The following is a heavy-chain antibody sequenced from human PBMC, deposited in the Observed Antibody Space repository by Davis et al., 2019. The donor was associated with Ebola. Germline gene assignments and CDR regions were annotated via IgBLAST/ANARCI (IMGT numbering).Heavy chain of an antibody. CDR3: ARGELLDI. V-gene: IGHV4-34*01. CDR1: SGSFSGFS. Sequence: SETLSLTCAVYSGSFSGFSWTWIRQPPGKGLEWIGEINDGGSVNYNPSLKSRITISVDTSKNQFSLKMTSVTAADTADYYCARGELLDIWGQGTMVTVSS. J-gene: IGHJ3*02. D-gene: IGHD3-10*01. CDR2: INDGGSV.